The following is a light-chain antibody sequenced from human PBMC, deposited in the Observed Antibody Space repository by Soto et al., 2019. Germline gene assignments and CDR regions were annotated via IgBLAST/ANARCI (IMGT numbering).Light chain of an antibody. Sequence: QSVRTQSHSASSSLGASVKFTCTLNSVHINYTIAWHQQLPEKGPRYLMNVKSDGSHTKGVGIPDRFSGSSTGVERYLTIYSLQSEDEAHYYCQTWETGIRVFGGGTKVTVL. CDR3: QTWETGIRV. CDR2: VKSDGSH. J-gene: IGLJ3*02. V-gene: IGLV4-69*01. CDR1: SVHINYT.